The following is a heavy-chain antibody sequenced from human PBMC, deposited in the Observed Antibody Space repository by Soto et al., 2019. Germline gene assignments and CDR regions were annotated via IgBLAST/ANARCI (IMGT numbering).Heavy chain of an antibody. CDR1: GFTFSDYY. D-gene: IGHD2-2*01. Sequence: ASVKVSCKASGFTFSDYYMHWVREAPGQGLEWMGWLNPKSGGTTYAQKFQGRLTLSRDTSINTAYMELSRLSIDDKALYYCARERYQVLSDGMDVWGQGTTVTVSS. CDR3: ARERYQVLSDGMDV. V-gene: IGHV1-2*02. J-gene: IGHJ6*02. CDR2: LNPKSGGT.